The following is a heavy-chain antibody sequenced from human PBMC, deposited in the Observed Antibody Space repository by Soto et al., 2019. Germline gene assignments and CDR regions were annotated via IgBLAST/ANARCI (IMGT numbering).Heavy chain of an antibody. Sequence: ASVKVSCKASGYTFTSYDINWVRQATGQGLEWMGWMNPNSGNTGYAQKFQGRVTMTRNTSISTAYMELSSLRAEDTAIYYCAKKVNSGSGSQFFDYWGQGTLVTVSS. D-gene: IGHD3-10*01. J-gene: IGHJ4*02. CDR3: AKKVNSGSGSQFFDY. CDR2: MNPNSGNT. V-gene: IGHV1-8*01. CDR1: GYTFTSYD.